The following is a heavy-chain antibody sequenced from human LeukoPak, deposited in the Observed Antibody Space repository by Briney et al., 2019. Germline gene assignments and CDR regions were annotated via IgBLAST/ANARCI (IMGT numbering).Heavy chain of an antibody. D-gene: IGHD5-24*01. V-gene: IGHV3-30*18. CDR1: GFTFSSYG. J-gene: IGHJ4*02. Sequence: GGSLRLSCAASGFTFSSYGMHWVRQAPGKGLEWVAVISYDGSNKYYADSVRGRFTISRDNSRNTLYLQMNSLRAEDTAVYYCAKDDRWLQFCCWGQGTLVTVSA. CDR2: ISYDGSNK. CDR3: AKDDRWLQFCC.